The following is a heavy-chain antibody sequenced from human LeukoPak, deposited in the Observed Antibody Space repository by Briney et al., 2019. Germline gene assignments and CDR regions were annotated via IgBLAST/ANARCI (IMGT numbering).Heavy chain of an antibody. Sequence: GGSLRLSCAASGFTFSSYAMSWVRQAPGKGLEWVSAISGSGGSTYYADSVRGRFTVSRDNSKNTLYLQMNSLRVEDTATYYCAKVSGGAWGAECLDHWGQGTLVTVFS. CDR2: ISGSGGST. CDR3: AKVSGGAWGAECLDH. CDR1: GFTFSSYA. V-gene: IGHV3-23*01. D-gene: IGHD2-21*01. J-gene: IGHJ4*02.